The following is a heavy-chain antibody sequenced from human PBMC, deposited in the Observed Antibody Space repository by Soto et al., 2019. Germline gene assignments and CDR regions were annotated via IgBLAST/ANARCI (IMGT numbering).Heavy chain of an antibody. CDR2: IYPGDSDT. CDR1: GYSFTSYW. Sequence: PGESLKISCKGSGYSFTSYWIGWVRQMPGKGLEWMGIIYPGDSDTRYSPSFQGQVTISADKSISTAYLQWSSLKASDTAMYYCARHFFSGYSYEWGTWADYYYYGMDVWGQGTTVTVS. J-gene: IGHJ6*02. V-gene: IGHV5-51*01. CDR3: ARHFFSGYSYEWGTWADYYYYGMDV. D-gene: IGHD5-18*01.